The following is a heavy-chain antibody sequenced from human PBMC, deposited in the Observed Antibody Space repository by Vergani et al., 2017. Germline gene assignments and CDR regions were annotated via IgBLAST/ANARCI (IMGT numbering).Heavy chain of an antibody. V-gene: IGHV3-23*01. J-gene: IGHJ4*02. CDR2: IKNTGDST. D-gene: IGHD4-11*01. CDR3: AKTRYSNRDY. CDR1: GFTFSSHA. Sequence: EVQLLQSEGAVVQPGGSLRLSCVASGFTFSSHAMSWVRQGHGQGLEWVSSIKNTGDSTHYADSVKGRFTISRDNSKNTLYLQMNSLRVETTAVYYCAKTRYSNRDYWGQGTLVTVSS.